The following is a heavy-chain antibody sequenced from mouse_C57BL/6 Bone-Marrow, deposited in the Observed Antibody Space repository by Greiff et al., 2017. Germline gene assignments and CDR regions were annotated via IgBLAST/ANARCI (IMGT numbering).Heavy chain of an antibody. CDR3: ARANGNFAWFAY. D-gene: IGHD2-1*01. CDR1: GYTFTSYW. Sequence: QVQLQQPGAELVKPGASVKMSCKASGYTFTSYWITWVKQRPGQGLEWIGDIYPGSGSTNYNEKFKSKATLTVDTSSSTAYMQLSSLTSEDSAVYCCARANGNFAWFAYWGQGTLVTVSA. J-gene: IGHJ3*01. V-gene: IGHV1-55*01. CDR2: IYPGSGST.